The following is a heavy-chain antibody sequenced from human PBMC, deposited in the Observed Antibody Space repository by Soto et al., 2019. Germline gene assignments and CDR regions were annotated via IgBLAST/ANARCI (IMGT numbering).Heavy chain of an antibody. J-gene: IGHJ6*02. CDR3: ARVWGNSLDV. V-gene: IGHV1-18*01. CDR2: ISAYNGNT. CDR1: GYTFTSYG. D-gene: IGHD3-16*01. Sequence: QVQLVQSGAEVKKPGASVKVSCKASGYTFTSYGISWVRQAPGQGIEWMGWISAYNGNTNYAQKLQGRANTNTTTSPRTDYMELRSMRSDYTAVYYCARVWGNSLDVWGQGTTVTVSS.